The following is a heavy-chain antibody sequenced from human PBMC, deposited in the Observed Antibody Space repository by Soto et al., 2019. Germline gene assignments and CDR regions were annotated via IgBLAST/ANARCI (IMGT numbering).Heavy chain of an antibody. CDR1: GFTFSSYS. J-gene: IGHJ6*03. CDR3: ARDALTYGDYRSDMDV. D-gene: IGHD4-17*01. Sequence: GGSLRLSCAASGFTFSSYSMNWVRQAPGKGLEWVSYISSSSSTIYYADSVKGRFTISRDNAKNSPYLQMNSLRAEDTAVYYCARDALTYGDYRSDMDVWGKGTTVTVSS. V-gene: IGHV3-48*01. CDR2: ISSSSSTI.